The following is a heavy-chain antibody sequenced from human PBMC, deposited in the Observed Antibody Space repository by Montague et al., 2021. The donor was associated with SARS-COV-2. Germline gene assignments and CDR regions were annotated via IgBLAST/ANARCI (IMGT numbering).Heavy chain of an antibody. CDR2: INHGGST. D-gene: IGHD2-2*02. CDR1: GTSFSGYY. V-gene: IGHV4-34*01. CDR3: ARLGEGVVPAPILGVGPYYSYFYMDV. J-gene: IGHJ6*03. Sequence: SETLSLTCAVHGTSFSGYYWNWIRQPPGKGLEWIGEINHGGSTKYSPSLKSRLTISADTSKNQFPLKLNSVTAADTAVYYCARLGEGVVPAPILGVGPYYSYFYMDVWGKGATVTVSS.